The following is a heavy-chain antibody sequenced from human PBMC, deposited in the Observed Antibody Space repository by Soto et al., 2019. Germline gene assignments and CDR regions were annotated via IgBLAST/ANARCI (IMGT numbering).Heavy chain of an antibody. CDR3: AQRPRGYSYHFDY. D-gene: IGHD5-18*01. Sequence: QITLKESGPTLVKPTQTLTLTCTFSGFSLTTRGVGVGWIRQPPGKALEWLALIYWDDDEGYSPSLKSMLTISKDTSKNQVVLTMTHMDTVATAKSDCAQRPRGYSYHFDYWGQGTMVTVSS. V-gene: IGHV2-5*02. CDR2: IYWDDDE. J-gene: IGHJ4*02. CDR1: GFSLTTRGVG.